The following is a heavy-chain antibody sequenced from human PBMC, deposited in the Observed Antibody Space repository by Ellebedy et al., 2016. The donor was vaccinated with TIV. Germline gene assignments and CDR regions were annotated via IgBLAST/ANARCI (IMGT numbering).Heavy chain of an antibody. CDR2: IYYSGST. CDR1: GGSISSYY. CDR3: ASSGYSYGYLDY. D-gene: IGHD5-18*01. J-gene: IGHJ4*02. Sequence: SQTLSLTCAVSGGSISSYYWSWIRQPPGKGLEWIGYIYYSGSTNYNPSLKSRVTISVDTSKNQFSLKLSSVTAADTAVYYCASSGYSYGYLDYWGQGTLVTVSS. V-gene: IGHV4-59*01.